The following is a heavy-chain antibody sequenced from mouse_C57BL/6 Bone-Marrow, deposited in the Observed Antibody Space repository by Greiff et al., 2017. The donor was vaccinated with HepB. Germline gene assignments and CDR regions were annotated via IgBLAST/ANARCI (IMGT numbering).Heavy chain of an antibody. V-gene: IGHV5-15*01. CDR2: ISNLAYSI. CDR1: GFTFSDYG. Sequence: EVKLVESGGGLVQPGGSLKLSCAASGFTFSDYGMAWVRPAPRKGPEWVAFISNLAYSIYYADTVTGRFTISRENAKNTLYLEMSSLRSEDTAMYYCARHLIYYGSSRYYAMDYWGQGTSVTVSS. J-gene: IGHJ4*01. D-gene: IGHD1-1*01. CDR3: ARHLIYYGSSRYYAMDY.